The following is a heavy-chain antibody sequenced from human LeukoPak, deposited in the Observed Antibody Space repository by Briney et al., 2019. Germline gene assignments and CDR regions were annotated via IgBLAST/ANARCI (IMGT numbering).Heavy chain of an antibody. J-gene: IGHJ5*01. Sequence: PGGSLRLSCAASGFSFSTYWMSWVRQTPGKGLEWVANIKEDGSKDYYVDSVKGRFTISRDNAKNSLYLRMNSLRVEDSAVYYCARDAGGYDSWGQGTLVTVSS. CDR2: IKEDGSKD. CDR1: GFSFSTYW. CDR3: ARDAGGYDS. D-gene: IGHD5-12*01. V-gene: IGHV3-7*01.